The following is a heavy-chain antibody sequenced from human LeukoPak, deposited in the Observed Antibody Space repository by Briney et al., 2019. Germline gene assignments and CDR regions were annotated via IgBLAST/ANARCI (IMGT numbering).Heavy chain of an antibody. J-gene: IGHJ4*02. CDR1: GYTFTSYY. V-gene: IGHV1-46*01. CDR2: INPSGGST. Sequence: ASVKVSCKASGYTFTSYYMHWVRQAPGQGLEWMGVINPSGGSTSYAQKFQGRVTMTRDTSTSTVYMELSSLRSEDTAVYYCARETYYYDSSGYYPHDWGQGTLVTVSS. CDR3: ARETYYYDSSGYYPHD. D-gene: IGHD3-22*01.